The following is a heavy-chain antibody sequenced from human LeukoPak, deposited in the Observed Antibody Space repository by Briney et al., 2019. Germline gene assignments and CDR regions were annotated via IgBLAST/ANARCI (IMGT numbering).Heavy chain of an antibody. CDR2: IYPGDSDT. V-gene: IGHV5-51*01. Sequence: GESLKISCKGSGYSFTSYWIGWVRQMPGKGLEWMGIIYPGDSDTRYSPSFQGQVTMSADESITTAYLQWSSLKASDSAMYYCARGGRYRYGSSDYWGQGTLVTVSS. J-gene: IGHJ4*02. CDR3: ARGGRYRYGSSDY. CDR1: GYSFTSYW. D-gene: IGHD5-18*01.